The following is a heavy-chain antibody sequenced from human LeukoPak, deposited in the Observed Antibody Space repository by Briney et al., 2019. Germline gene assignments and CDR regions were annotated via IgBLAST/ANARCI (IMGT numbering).Heavy chain of an antibody. CDR3: ARFYANEWELPH. D-gene: IGHD1-26*01. Sequence: ASVKVSCKASGYTFTSYAMHWVRQAPGQRLEWMGWINAGNGNTKYSQEFQGRVTITRDTSASTAYMELSSLRAEDTAVYYCARFYANEWELPHWGQGTLVTVSS. V-gene: IGHV1-3*03. CDR1: GYTFTSYA. CDR2: INAGNGNT. J-gene: IGHJ4*02.